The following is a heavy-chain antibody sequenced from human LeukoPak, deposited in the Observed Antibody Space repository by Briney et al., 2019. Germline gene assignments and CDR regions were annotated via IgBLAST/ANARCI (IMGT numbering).Heavy chain of an antibody. Sequence: SETLSLTCAVYGGSFSGYYWSWIRQPPGKGLEWIGYIYYSGSTNYNPSLKSRVTISVDTSKNQFSLKLSSVTAADTAVYYCAREYRYYGSGSYYNGGASDIWGQGTMVTVSS. CDR1: GGSFSGYY. CDR2: IYYSGST. D-gene: IGHD3-10*01. V-gene: IGHV4-59*01. J-gene: IGHJ3*02. CDR3: AREYRYYGSGSYYNGGASDI.